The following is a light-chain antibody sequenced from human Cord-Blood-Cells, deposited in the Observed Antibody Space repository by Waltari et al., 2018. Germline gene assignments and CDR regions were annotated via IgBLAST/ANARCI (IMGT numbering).Light chain of an antibody. CDR2: EGS. CDR3: CSYAGSSTWV. V-gene: IGLV2-23*01. CDR1: GRDVGRYNL. Sequence: QASLTQPPSVSGSPGQSLPTLCTGTGRDVGRYNLFSWYQQHPGKAPKLLIYEGSKRPSGVTNRFSGSKSGNTASLTISGLQAEDEADYYCCSYAGSSTWVFGGGTKLTVL. J-gene: IGLJ3*02.